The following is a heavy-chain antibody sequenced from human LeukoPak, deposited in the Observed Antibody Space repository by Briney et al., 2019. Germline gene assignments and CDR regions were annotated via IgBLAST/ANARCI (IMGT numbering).Heavy chain of an antibody. J-gene: IGHJ4*02. V-gene: IGHV3-7*01. Sequence: SGGSLRLSCAASGFTFSSYWMTWVRQAPGKGLEWVANIKPDGSEKNYVDSVKGRFTIFRDNAKNSLHLQMNSLRAEDTAVYYCAKDGEDIVVVVAHTPDYWGQGTLVTVSS. CDR3: AKDGEDIVVVVAHTPDY. D-gene: IGHD2-15*01. CDR2: IKPDGSEK. CDR1: GFTFSSYW.